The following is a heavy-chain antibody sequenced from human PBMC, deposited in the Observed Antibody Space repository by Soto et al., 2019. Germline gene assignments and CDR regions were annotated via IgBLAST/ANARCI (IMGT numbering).Heavy chain of an antibody. CDR2: IKQDGSEK. Sequence: GGSLRLSCAASGFTFSSYWMSWVRQAPGKGLEWVANIKQDGSEKYYVDSVKGRFTISRDNAKNSLYLQMNSLRAKDTAVYYCEALERGRGSGRALDYWGQGILVTVSS. D-gene: IGHD3-10*01. J-gene: IGHJ4*02. CDR1: GFTFSSYW. V-gene: IGHV3-7*05. CDR3: EALERGRGSGRALDY.